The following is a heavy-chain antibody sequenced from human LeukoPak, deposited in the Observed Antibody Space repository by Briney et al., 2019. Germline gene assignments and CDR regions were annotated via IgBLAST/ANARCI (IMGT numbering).Heavy chain of an antibody. CDR1: GGSISRYY. CDR2: IFHSGST. J-gene: IGHJ6*02. CDR3: ARNRGLTYGMDV. V-gene: IGHV4-59*01. Sequence: KTSETLSLTCTVSGGSISRYYWSWIRQPPGKGLEWIGYIFHSGSTSYNPSFRGRVTISVDTSKNQFSLKLSSVTAADTAVYYCARNRGLTYGMDVWGQGTTVTVSS. D-gene: IGHD3-10*01.